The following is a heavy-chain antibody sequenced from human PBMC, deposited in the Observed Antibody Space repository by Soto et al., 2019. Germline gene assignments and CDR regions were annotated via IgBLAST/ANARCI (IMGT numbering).Heavy chain of an antibody. CDR2: IYSGGST. Sequence: GGSLRLSCAASGFTVSSNYMSWVRQAPGKGLEWVSVIYSGGSTYYADSVKGRFTISRDNSKNTLYLQMNSLRAEDTAVYYCARSDYDFWSGYYTFDPWGQGTLVTVSS. V-gene: IGHV3-66*01. CDR3: ARSDYDFWSGYYTFDP. D-gene: IGHD3-3*01. J-gene: IGHJ5*02. CDR1: GFTVSSNY.